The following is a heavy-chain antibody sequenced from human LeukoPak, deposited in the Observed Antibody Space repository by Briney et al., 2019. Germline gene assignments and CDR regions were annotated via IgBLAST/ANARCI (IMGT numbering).Heavy chain of an antibody. D-gene: IGHD3/OR15-3a*01. CDR3: ARQTGSGLFILP. CDR1: GVSISSSNSY. J-gene: IGHJ4*02. Sequence: PSETLSLTCTVSGVSISSSNSYWGWIRQPPGKGLEWIGSIYYSGNTYYNASLKSQVSISIDTSKNQFSLRLASVTAADTAVYYCARQTGSGLFILPGGQGTLVTVSS. V-gene: IGHV4-39*01. CDR2: IYYSGNT.